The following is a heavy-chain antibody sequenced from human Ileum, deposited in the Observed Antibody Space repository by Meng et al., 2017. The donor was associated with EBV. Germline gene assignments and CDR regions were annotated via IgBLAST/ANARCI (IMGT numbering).Heavy chain of an antibody. J-gene: IGHJ4*02. D-gene: IGHD6-13*01. CDR3: ARKPTSAALDY. CDR1: GFTFTNYG. V-gene: IGHV1-18*01. CDR2: ISANNGDR. Sequence: QGSGVRSGAEVPTAGASVKVACKASGFTFTNYGFTWVRQAPGQGLEWMGWISANNGDRHYAQKFQDRVTLTTDGYTPTVYMVLRSLRSDDTAVYFCARKPTSAALDYWGQGTLVTVSS.